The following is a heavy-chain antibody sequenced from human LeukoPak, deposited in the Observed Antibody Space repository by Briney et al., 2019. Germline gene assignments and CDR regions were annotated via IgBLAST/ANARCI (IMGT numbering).Heavy chain of an antibody. CDR2: ISYTGSNK. V-gene: IGHV3-30*14. Sequence: GGSLRLSCAASGFTFSNYAMHWVRQAPGKGLEWLTVISYTGSNKYYADSVKGRFTISRDNSKNTLDLQMNSLRAEDTAVYYCVYSSAWLFFDHWGQGTLVTVSS. CDR1: GFTFSNYA. CDR3: VYSSAWLFFDH. J-gene: IGHJ4*02. D-gene: IGHD6-19*01.